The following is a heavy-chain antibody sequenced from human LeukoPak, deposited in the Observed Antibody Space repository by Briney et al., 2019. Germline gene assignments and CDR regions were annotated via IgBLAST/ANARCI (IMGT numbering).Heavy chain of an antibody. CDR1: GFTFSNYW. Sequence: GGSLRLSCAASGFTFSNYWMSWVRQAPGKGLEWVANIKQDGSEKFYVDSVRGRFTISRDNAKNSLYLQMNSLRAEDTAMYYCAREISSWYRTEGRFDPWGQGTLDTVSS. V-gene: IGHV3-7*01. J-gene: IGHJ5*02. CDR3: AREISSWYRTEGRFDP. D-gene: IGHD6-13*01. CDR2: IKQDGSEK.